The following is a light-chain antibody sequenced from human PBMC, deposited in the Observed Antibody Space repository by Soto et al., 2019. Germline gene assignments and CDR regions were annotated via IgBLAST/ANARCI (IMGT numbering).Light chain of an antibody. CDR3: SSYAGSNNFV. J-gene: IGLJ1*01. Sequence: QSVLTQPPSASGSPGQSVTISCSGTSSDVGGYNYVSWHQQHPGKAPKLMIYEVSKRPSGVPDRFSGSKSGNTASLIVSGLQAEDEADYYCSSYAGSNNFVFGTGTKVPS. CDR1: SSDVGGYNY. V-gene: IGLV2-8*01. CDR2: EVS.